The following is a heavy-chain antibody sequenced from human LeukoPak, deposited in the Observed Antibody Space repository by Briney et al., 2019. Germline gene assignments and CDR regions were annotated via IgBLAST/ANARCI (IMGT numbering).Heavy chain of an antibody. CDR2: ISSSSSYI. CDR1: GFTFSSYS. CDR3: AREHDFWSGDGWYSDAFDI. Sequence: GGSLRLSCAASGFTFSSYSMNWVRQAPGKGLEWVSSISSSSSYIYYADSVKGRFTISRDNAKNSLYLQMNSLRAEDTAVYYCAREHDFWSGDGWYSDAFDIWGQGTMVTVSS. J-gene: IGHJ3*02. D-gene: IGHD3-3*01. V-gene: IGHV3-21*01.